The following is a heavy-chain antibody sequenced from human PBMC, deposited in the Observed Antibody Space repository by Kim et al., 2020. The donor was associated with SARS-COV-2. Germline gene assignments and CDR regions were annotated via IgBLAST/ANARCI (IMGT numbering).Heavy chain of an antibody. CDR1: GFTFSRHA. J-gene: IGHJ4*01. CDR2: ISYDGDKT. Sequence: GGSLRLSCAASGFTFSRHAMHWVRQSPGKGLEWVALISYDGDKTYYADSVMGRFTISRDNSKNTLYLEMNSLTTDDMALYYCARDFSFNSGFDYFAFCGLGTLVTVSP. V-gene: IGHV3-30*04. CDR3: ARDFSFNSGFDYFAF. D-gene: IGHD5-12*01.